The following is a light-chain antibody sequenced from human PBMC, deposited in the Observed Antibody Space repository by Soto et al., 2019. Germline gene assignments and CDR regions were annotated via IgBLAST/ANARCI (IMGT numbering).Light chain of an antibody. V-gene: IGKV1-9*01. Sequence: DIQLTQSPSFLSASVGDRVTITCRASQGVSSYLAWYQQKPGKAPKLLIYAASTLQSGVPSRFSGSGSGTEFTLPISSLQPEDFATYYCLQLNSYPLTFGGGTKVEIK. CDR3: LQLNSYPLT. J-gene: IGKJ4*01. CDR1: QGVSSY. CDR2: AAS.